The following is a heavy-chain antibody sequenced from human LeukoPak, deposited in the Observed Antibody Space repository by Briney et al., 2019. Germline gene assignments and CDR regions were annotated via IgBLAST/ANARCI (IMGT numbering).Heavy chain of an antibody. CDR1: GFTFSSYA. Sequence: GGSLRLSCAASGFTFSSYAMSWVRQAPGEGREWVSAIGGSGGSTYYADSVRGRFTISRDNSKNTLFLQLSSLRAEDTAVYYCARSWSYGSSLVGRFDPWGQGALVTVSS. V-gene: IGHV3-23*01. J-gene: IGHJ5*02. CDR3: ARSWSYGSSLVGRFDP. D-gene: IGHD6-13*01. CDR2: IGGSGGST.